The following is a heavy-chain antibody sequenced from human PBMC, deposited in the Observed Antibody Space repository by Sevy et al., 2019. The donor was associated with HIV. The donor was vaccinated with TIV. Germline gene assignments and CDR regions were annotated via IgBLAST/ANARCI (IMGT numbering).Heavy chain of an antibody. CDR1: GFTFTNAW. J-gene: IGHJ6*02. Sequence: GGSLRLSCAAFGFTFTNAWMSWVRQAPGKGLQWVAVISEDGSEKQYADSVKGRITISRDNSKDTVYLQMSSLRLEDTAVYYCANSRGRYSGSSWLYYYYALDVWGQGAPVTVSS. CDR3: ANSRGRYSGSSWLYYYYALDV. V-gene: IGHV3-30*18. CDR2: ISEDGSEK. D-gene: IGHD5-12*01.